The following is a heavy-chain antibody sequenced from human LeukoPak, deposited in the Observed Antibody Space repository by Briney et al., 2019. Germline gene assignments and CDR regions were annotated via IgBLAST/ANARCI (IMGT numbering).Heavy chain of an antibody. Sequence: QAGGSLRLSCAASGFAFSSYAMIWVRQAPGKGLEWVSAIGSDGGPTNYAVSVKGRFTISRDNSKNTLYLQMNSLRPEDTAVYYCARYRCSSSSCYRAYDYWGQGSLVTVSS. CDR1: GFAFSSYA. CDR2: IGSDGGPT. CDR3: ARYRCSSSSCYRAYDY. D-gene: IGHD2-2*02. V-gene: IGHV3-23*01. J-gene: IGHJ4*02.